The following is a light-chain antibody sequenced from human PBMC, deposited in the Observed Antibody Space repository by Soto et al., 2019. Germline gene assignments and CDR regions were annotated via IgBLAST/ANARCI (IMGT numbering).Light chain of an antibody. J-gene: IGLJ1*01. V-gene: IGLV2-14*03. CDR2: GVT. Sequence: QSVLTQPTSLSGSPGRSITISCTGNHNDIGTYDYVSWYQQHPGRAPRLLIYGVTTRPSGISDRFSASKSGLTASLTISGLQPEDEADYYCSSFTSDSIYVFGPGTKVTVL. CDR3: SSFTSDSIYV. CDR1: HNDIGTYDY.